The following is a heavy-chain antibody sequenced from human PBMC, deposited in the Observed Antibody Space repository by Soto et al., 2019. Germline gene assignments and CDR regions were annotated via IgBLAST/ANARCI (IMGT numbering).Heavy chain of an antibody. CDR3: ARDAPAYCSGGTYYSGYFDY. J-gene: IGHJ4*02. CDR1: GFTFSSYW. D-gene: IGHD2-15*01. CDR2: INSDGSST. Sequence: EVQLVESGGGLVQPGGSLRLSCAASGFTFSSYWMHWVRQAPGKGLVWVSRINSDGSSTSYADSVKGRFTISRDNAKNSLYLQMNSLRAEDTAVYYCARDAPAYCSGGTYYSGYFDYWGQGTLVTVSS. V-gene: IGHV3-74*01.